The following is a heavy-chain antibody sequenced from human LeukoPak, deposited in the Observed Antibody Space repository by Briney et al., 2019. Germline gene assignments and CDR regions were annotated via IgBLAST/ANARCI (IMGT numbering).Heavy chain of an antibody. D-gene: IGHD3-10*01. J-gene: IGHJ5*02. CDR2: ISWNSGSI. Sequence: GGSLRLSCAASGFTFDDYAMHWVRQAPGEGLEWVSGISWNSGSIGYADSVKGRFTISRDNAKNSLYLQMNSLRAEDTALYYCAKGYYYGSGSYPQRGFDPWGQGTLVTVPS. CDR1: GFTFDDYA. CDR3: AKGYYYGSGSYPQRGFDP. V-gene: IGHV3-9*01.